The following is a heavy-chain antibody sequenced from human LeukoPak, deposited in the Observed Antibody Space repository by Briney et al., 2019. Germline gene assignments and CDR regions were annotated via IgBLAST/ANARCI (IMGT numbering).Heavy chain of an antibody. CDR2: ISGSGEST. CDR1: GFTFSSYA. Sequence: TGGSLRLSCAASGFTFSSYAMSWVRQAPGKGLEWVSVISGSGESTYYADSVKGQFTISRDNSKNTLYLQLNSLRADDTAVYYCARAERQWPATRFGYWGQGTLVTVSS. V-gene: IGHV3-23*01. J-gene: IGHJ4*02. D-gene: IGHD3-10*01. CDR3: ARAERQWPATRFGY.